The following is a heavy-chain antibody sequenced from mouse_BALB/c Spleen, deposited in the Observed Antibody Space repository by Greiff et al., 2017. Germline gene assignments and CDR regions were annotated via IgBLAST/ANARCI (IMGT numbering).Heavy chain of an antibody. V-gene: IGHV1-5*01. CDR3: TRDYGYGGDYYAMDY. CDR1: GYTFTSYW. D-gene: IGHD2-2*01. Sequence: VQLKQSGTVLARPGASVKMSCKASGYTFTSYWMHWVKQRPGQGLEWIGAIYPGNSDTSYNQKFKGKAKLTAVTSTSTAYMELSSLTNEDSAVYYCTRDYGYGGDYYAMDYWGQGTSVTVSS. J-gene: IGHJ4*01. CDR2: IYPGNSDT.